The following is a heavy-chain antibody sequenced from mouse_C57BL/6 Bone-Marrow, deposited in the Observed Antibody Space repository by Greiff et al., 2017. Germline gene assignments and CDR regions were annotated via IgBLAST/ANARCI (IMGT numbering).Heavy chain of an antibody. CDR3: ARSGYDYAFDY. V-gene: IGHV1-54*01. CDR1: GYAFTNYL. Sequence: VKLQESGAELVRPGTSVKVSCKASGYAFTNYLIEWVKQRPGQGLEWIGVINPGSGGTNYNEKFKGKATLTADKSSSTAYMQLSSLTSEDSAVYYCARSGYDYAFDYWGQGTTLTVSS. D-gene: IGHD2-4*01. J-gene: IGHJ2*01. CDR2: INPGSGGT.